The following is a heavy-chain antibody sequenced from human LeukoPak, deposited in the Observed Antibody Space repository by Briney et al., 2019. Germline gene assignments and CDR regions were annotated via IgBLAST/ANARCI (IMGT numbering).Heavy chain of an antibody. CDR3: ARHVPGGYYYDSSGYYSAYVDY. Sequence: GESLKISCKGSGYSFTSYWIGWVRQMPGKGLEWMGIIYPGDSDTRYSPSFQGQVTISADKSISTAYLQWSSLKASDTAMYYCARHVPGGYYYDSSGYYSAYVDYWGQGTLVTVSS. CDR1: GYSFTSYW. D-gene: IGHD3-22*01. V-gene: IGHV5-51*01. CDR2: IYPGDSDT. J-gene: IGHJ4*02.